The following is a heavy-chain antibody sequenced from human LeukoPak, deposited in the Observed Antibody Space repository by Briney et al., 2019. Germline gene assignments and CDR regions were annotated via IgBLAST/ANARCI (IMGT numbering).Heavy chain of an antibody. Sequence: SETLSLTCTVSGGSISRYYWSWMRQPPGKGLEWIGYIYYSGSTNYNPSLKSRVTISVDTSKNQFSRKLSSVTAADTAVYYCARDPSILWFGELVASYGMDVWGQGTTVTVSS. J-gene: IGHJ6*02. V-gene: IGHV4-59*01. D-gene: IGHD3-10*01. CDR1: GGSISRYY. CDR3: ARDPSILWFGELVASYGMDV. CDR2: IYYSGST.